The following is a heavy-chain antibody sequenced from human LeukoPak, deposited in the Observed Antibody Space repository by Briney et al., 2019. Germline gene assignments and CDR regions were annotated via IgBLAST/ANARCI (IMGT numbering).Heavy chain of an antibody. CDR1: GFTFSNSA. V-gene: IGHV3-30*01. Sequence: PGGSLRLSCAASGFTFSNSAMRWIRQAPGKGPEWMAVISYDGTTQYYADSVKGRFTISRDNSKNTLYLQLNSLRAEDTAVYYCARTQDCSASNCYRAFDYWGQGTLVTVSS. J-gene: IGHJ4*02. CDR3: ARTQDCSASNCYRAFDY. CDR2: ISYDGTTQ. D-gene: IGHD2-2*01.